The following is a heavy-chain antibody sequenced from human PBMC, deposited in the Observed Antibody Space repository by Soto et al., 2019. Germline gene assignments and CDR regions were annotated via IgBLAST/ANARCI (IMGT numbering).Heavy chain of an antibody. Sequence: PGGSLRLSCAASGFTFSSYSMNWVRQAPGKGLEWVSSISSSSSYIYYADSVKGRFTISRDNAKNSLYLQMNSLRAEDTAVYYCARVRWGFWSGYYYYYYGMDVWGQETTVTVSS. V-gene: IGHV3-21*01. CDR1: GFTFSSYS. CDR3: ARVRWGFWSGYYYYYYGMDV. J-gene: IGHJ6*02. CDR2: ISSSSSYI. D-gene: IGHD3-3*01.